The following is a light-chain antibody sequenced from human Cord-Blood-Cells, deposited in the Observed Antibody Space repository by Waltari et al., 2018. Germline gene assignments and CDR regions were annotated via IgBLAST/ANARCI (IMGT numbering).Light chain of an antibody. CDR1: QGISNY. CDR2: AAS. CDR3: QKYNSALT. V-gene: IGKV1-27*01. J-gene: IGKJ5*01. Sequence: DIQMTQSPSSLSASVGDRVTITCRASQGISNYLAWYQQKPWKVPKLLIYAASTLQSGVPSRFSGSGSGTDFTLTISSLQPEDVATYYCQKYNSALTFGQGTRLEIK.